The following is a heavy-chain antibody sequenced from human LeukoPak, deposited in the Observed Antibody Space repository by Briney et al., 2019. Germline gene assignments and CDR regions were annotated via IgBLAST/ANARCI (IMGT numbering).Heavy chain of an antibody. CDR2: IYSGGST. D-gene: IGHD4-17*01. J-gene: IGHJ4*02. CDR1: GFTVSSNY. Sequence: QTGGSLRLSCAASGFTVSSNYMSWVRQAPGKGLEWVSVIYSGGSTYYADSVKGRFTISRDNSKNTLYLQMNSLRAEDTAVYYCARAKDYGDPVDYWGQGILVTVSS. CDR3: ARAKDYGDPVDY. V-gene: IGHV3-53*01.